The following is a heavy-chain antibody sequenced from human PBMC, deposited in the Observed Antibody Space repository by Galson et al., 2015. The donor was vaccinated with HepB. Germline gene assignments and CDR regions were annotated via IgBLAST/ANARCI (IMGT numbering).Heavy chain of an antibody. CDR2: ISGRGGNT. CDR1: GSTFSSYT. V-gene: IGHV3-23*01. Sequence: SLRLSCAASGSTFSSYTMSWVRQAPGKGLEWVSAISGRGGNTYYADTVKGRVTISRDSSKSTLYLQMNNLGVEDTAVYYCAKPAHGGWRKGTLVTVSS. D-gene: IGHD2-15*01. J-gene: IGHJ4*02. CDR3: AKPAHGG.